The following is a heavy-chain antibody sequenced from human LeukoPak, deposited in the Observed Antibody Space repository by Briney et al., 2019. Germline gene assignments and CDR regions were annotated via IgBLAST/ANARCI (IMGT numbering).Heavy chain of an antibody. V-gene: IGHV4-59*01. CDR2: IYYSGST. CDR1: DGSISSYY. D-gene: IGHD6-19*01. J-gene: IGHJ4*02. Sequence: PSETLSLTCIVSDGSISSYYWSWIRQPPGKGLEWIGYIYYSGSTNYNPSLKSRVTISVDTSKNQFSLKLSSVTAADTAVYYCARGIAVAGTSLWGQGTLVTVSS. CDR3: ARGIAVAGTSL.